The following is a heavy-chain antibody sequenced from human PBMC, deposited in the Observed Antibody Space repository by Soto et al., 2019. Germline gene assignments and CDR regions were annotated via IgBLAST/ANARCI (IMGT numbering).Heavy chain of an antibody. Sequence: LSLTCTVSGGSISSYYWSWIRQPAGKGLEWIGRIYTSGSTNYNPSLKSRVTMSVDTSKNQFSLKLSSVTAADTAVYYCAGGYCSGGSCYGYYYGMDVWGQGTTVTVSS. CDR2: IYTSGST. V-gene: IGHV4-4*07. J-gene: IGHJ6*02. CDR1: GGSISSYY. D-gene: IGHD2-15*01. CDR3: AGGYCSGGSCYGYYYGMDV.